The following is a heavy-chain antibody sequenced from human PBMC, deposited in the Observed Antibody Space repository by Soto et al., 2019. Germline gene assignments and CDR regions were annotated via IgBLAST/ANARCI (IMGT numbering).Heavy chain of an antibody. J-gene: IGHJ5*01. CDR3: VKDLFPLGGGPAAPTWFDS. CDR2: ISGNGGST. CDR1: GFTFGVFA. Sequence: PGGSLRLSCTASGFTFGVFAMSWVRQAPGKGLEWVSGISGNGGSTYYADAVKGRFTISRDNSMNTLYLQMNSLRAGDTALYHCVKDLFPLGGGPAAPTWFDSWGRGTQVTVSS. V-gene: IGHV3-23*01. D-gene: IGHD3-16*01.